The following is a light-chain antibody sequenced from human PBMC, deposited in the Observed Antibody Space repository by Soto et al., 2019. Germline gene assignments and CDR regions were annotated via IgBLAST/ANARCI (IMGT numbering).Light chain of an antibody. Sequence: QSVLTQPPSLSGAPGQRVTISCSGNSSNIGAGFDVHWYQQLPGAAPKLLIYASTNRPSGIPDRFSGSKSDTTASLAITGCQIDVQVHYFCLSEYIVMTGPVTFGGTTKLT. CDR2: AST. V-gene: IGLV1-40*01. CDR3: LSEYIVMTGPVT. CDR1: SSNIGAGFD. J-gene: IGLJ2*01.